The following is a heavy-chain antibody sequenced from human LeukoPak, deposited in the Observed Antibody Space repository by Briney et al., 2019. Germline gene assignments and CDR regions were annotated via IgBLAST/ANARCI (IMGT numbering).Heavy chain of an antibody. D-gene: IGHD2-2*01. CDR3: ARDRGDVVVPAAMHY. CDR2: IIPIFGTA. Sequence: ASVKVSCKASGGTFSSYAISWVRQAPGQGLEWMGGIIPIFGTASYAQKFQGRVTITADESTSTAYMELSSLRSEDTAVYYCARDRGDVVVPAAMHYWGQGTLVTVSS. V-gene: IGHV1-69*13. CDR1: GGTFSSYA. J-gene: IGHJ4*02.